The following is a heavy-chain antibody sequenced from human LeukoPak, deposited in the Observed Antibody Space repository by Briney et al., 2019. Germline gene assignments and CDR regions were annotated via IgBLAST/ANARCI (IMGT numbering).Heavy chain of an antibody. CDR2: IYYSGST. V-gene: IGHV4-59*01. J-gene: IGHJ4*02. CDR3: ARISGRRTVDY. CDR1: GVSISSYY. Sequence: PSETLSLTCTVSGVSISSYYWSWIRQPPGKGLEWIGYIYYSGSTNYNPSLKSRVTISVDTSKNQFSLKLSSVTAADTAVYYCARISGRRTVDYWGQGTLVTVSS. D-gene: IGHD1-26*01.